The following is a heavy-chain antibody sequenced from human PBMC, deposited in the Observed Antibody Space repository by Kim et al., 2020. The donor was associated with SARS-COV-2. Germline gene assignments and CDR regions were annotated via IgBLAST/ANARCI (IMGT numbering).Heavy chain of an antibody. Sequence: GGSLRLSCAASGFTFSSYGMHWVRQATGKGLEWVAVIWYDGSNKYYADSVKGRFTISRDNSKNTLYLQMNSLRAEDTAVYYCARDFAYYYGSGSYYNWFDPWGQGTLVTVSS. CDR1: GFTFSSYG. D-gene: IGHD3-10*01. J-gene: IGHJ5*02. V-gene: IGHV3-33*08. CDR3: ARDFAYYYGSGSYYNWFDP. CDR2: IWYDGSNK.